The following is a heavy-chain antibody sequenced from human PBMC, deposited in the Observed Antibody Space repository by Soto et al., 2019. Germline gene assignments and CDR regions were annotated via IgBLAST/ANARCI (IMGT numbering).Heavy chain of an antibody. CDR1: GFTFSSNA. Sequence: LRLSCAASGFTFSSNAMSWVRQAPGKWLRWVSTIGNSGGTTYYADSVKGRFTISRDNSKHTLYLQMNSLRAEDTAIYYCAKDGLSASPSATYYRHQGPLVTVSS. D-gene: IGHD1-1*01. CDR3: AKDGLSASPSATYY. J-gene: IGHJ4*02. CDR2: IGNSGGTT. V-gene: IGHV3-23*01.